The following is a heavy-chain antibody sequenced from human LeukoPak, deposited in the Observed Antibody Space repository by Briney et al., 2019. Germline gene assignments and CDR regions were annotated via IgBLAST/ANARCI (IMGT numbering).Heavy chain of an antibody. V-gene: IGHV1-18*01. Sequence: ASVKVSCKTSGYTFTTYGISWVRQAPRQGLEWMGWISAYNGNTNYAQKLQGRVTMTTDASTSTAYMELRSLRSDDTAVYYCARDRGNYDSSDPLDYWGQGTLVTVSS. CDR2: ISAYNGNT. D-gene: IGHD3-22*01. CDR3: ARDRGNYDSSDPLDY. J-gene: IGHJ4*02. CDR1: GYTFTTYG.